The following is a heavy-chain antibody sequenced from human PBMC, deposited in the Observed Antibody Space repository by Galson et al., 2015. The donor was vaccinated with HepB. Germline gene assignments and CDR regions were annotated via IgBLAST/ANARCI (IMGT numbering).Heavy chain of an antibody. Sequence: SVKVSCKASGYTFTSYYMHWVRQAPGQGLEWMGWINPNSASTNYAQKFQGRVTMTRDTSISTAYMELSRLRSDDTAVYYCARVALAGRPFAYWGQGTLVTASS. CDR1: GYTFTSYY. D-gene: IGHD6-19*01. CDR2: INPNSAST. J-gene: IGHJ4*02. CDR3: ARVALAGRPFAY. V-gene: IGHV1-2*02.